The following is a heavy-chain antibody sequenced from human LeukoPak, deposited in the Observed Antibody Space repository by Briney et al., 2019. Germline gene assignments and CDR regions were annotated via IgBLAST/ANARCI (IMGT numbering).Heavy chain of an antibody. V-gene: IGHV4-61*02. CDR2: IYTSGST. J-gene: IGHJ4*02. Sequence: PSETLSLTCTVSGGSISSGSYYWSWIRQPAGKGLEWIGRIYTSGSTNYNPSLKSRVTISVGTSKNQFSLKLSSVTAADTAVYYCARDRVVVVPAAQYFDYWGQGTLVTVSS. CDR1: GGSISSGSYY. D-gene: IGHD2-2*01. CDR3: ARDRVVVVPAAQYFDY.